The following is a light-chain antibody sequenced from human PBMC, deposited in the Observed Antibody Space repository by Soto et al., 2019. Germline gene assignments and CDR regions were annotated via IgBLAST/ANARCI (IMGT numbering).Light chain of an antibody. CDR3: QQRSEWPIT. V-gene: IGKV3D-20*02. J-gene: IGKJ5*01. Sequence: EIVMTQSPATLSVSPGERATLSCRASQSVSSNLAWYQQKPGQAPRLLIYGASTRATGIPDRFSGSGSGTDFTLTISRLEPEDFAVYYCQQRSEWPITFGQGTRLEIK. CDR2: GAS. CDR1: QSVSSN.